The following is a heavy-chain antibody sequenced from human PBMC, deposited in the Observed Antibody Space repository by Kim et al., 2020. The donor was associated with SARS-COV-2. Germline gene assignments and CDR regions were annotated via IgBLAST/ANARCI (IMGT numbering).Heavy chain of an antibody. V-gene: IGHV3-72*01. CDR2: SRNKAASYTT. Sequence: GGSLRLSCAASGFTLSDHQMDWVRRAPGKGLEWVGRSRNKAASYTTEYAASVKGRFTISRDDSKNSLFLQMNSLETEDTAMYYCVRVRIRGPFDYWGQGTLVTVSS. J-gene: IGHJ4*02. CDR3: VRVRIRGPFDY. D-gene: IGHD2-15*01. CDR1: GFTLSDHQ.